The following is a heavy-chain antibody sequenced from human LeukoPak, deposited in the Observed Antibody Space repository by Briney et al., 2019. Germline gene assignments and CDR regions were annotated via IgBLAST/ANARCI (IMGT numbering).Heavy chain of an antibody. V-gene: IGHV4-59*12. CDR1: GGSISSYY. D-gene: IGHD3-10*01. CDR2: IHYSGST. Sequence: SETLSLTCTVSGGSISSYYWSWIRQPPGKGLEWIGYIHYSGSTNYNPSLKSRVTISVDTSKNQFSLKLSSVTAADTAVYYCAREGFASGSGSPNYFDYWGQGTLVTVSS. J-gene: IGHJ4*02. CDR3: AREGFASGSGSPNYFDY.